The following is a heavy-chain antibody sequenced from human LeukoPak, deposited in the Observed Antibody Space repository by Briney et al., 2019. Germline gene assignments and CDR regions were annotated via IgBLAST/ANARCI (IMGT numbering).Heavy chain of an antibody. Sequence: GGSLRLSCAASGFTFSSYAMSWVRQAPGKGLEWVSVIYSGGSTYYADSVKGRFTISRDNSKNTLYLQMNSLRAEDTAVYYCAREGRSFDYWGQGTLVTVSS. D-gene: IGHD3-10*01. CDR3: AREGRSFDY. J-gene: IGHJ4*02. V-gene: IGHV3-53*01. CDR1: GFTFSSYA. CDR2: IYSGGST.